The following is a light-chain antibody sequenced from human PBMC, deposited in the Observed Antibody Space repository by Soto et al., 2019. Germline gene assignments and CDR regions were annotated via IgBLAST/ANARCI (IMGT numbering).Light chain of an antibody. J-gene: IGKJ4*01. V-gene: IGKV1-5*01. CDR1: QSISDW. Sequence: DIQMTQSPSTLSASVVDRVIITCRASQSISDWLAWFQLKPGKAPKLLIYDASSLESGVPSRFSGSGSGTEFTLTISSLQPDDFATYYCQQYSSYPSLTFGGGTKVDIK. CDR2: DAS. CDR3: QQYSSYPSLT.